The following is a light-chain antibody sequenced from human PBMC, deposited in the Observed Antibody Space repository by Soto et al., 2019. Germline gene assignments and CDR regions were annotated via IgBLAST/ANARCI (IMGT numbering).Light chain of an antibody. CDR1: SSDVGRYNY. CDR2: DVS. CDR3: CSYAGSPRFV. V-gene: IGLV2-11*01. J-gene: IGLJ1*01. Sequence: QSALTQPRSVSGSPGQSVTISCTGTSSDVGRYNYVSWYQHHPGTAPKVMIYDVSERPSGVPDRFSGSKPGNTASLTISGLQAEDEADYYCCSYAGSPRFVFGTGTKLTVL.